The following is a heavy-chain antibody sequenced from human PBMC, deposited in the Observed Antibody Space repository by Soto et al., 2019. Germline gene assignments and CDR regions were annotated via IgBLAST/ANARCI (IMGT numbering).Heavy chain of an antibody. Sequence: QVQLVQSGAEVKKPGASVKVSCKASGYTFTSYGISWVRQAPGQGLEWMGWISAYNGNTNYAQKLQGRVTMTTDTSTSTAYMELRSMRSDDTAVYYCAREPLGYCSSTSCPPYDYYMDVWGKGTTVTVSS. D-gene: IGHD2-2*01. CDR3: AREPLGYCSSTSCPPYDYYMDV. CDR1: GYTFTSYG. J-gene: IGHJ6*03. CDR2: ISAYNGNT. V-gene: IGHV1-18*01.